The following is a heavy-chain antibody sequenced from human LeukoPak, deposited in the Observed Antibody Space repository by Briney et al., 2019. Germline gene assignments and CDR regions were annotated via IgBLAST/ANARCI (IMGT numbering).Heavy chain of an antibody. CDR1: GFTFSIYS. D-gene: IGHD1-1*01. Sequence: GGSLRLSCAASGFTFSIYSMSWVRQAPGKGLEWVSVIGGSGTTTIYADSVKGRFTISRDNSKNTVFLHMSGLRAEDTAVYYCARKESGQRPLDHWGQGTLVPVSS. V-gene: IGHV3-23*01. CDR3: ARKESGQRPLDH. J-gene: IGHJ4*02. CDR2: IGGSGTTT.